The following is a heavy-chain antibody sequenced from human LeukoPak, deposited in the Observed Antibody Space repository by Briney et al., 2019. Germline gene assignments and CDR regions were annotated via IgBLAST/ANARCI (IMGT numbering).Heavy chain of an antibody. Sequence: GGSLRLSCAASGFTFSNYAMSWVRQAPGKGLEWVSGISGSDGTTYYADSVKGRFTISRDNSKNTLYLQMNGLRAEDTAVYYCATYRQVLLPFESWGQGTLVTVSS. CDR2: ISGSDGTT. CDR1: GFTFSNYA. V-gene: IGHV3-23*01. CDR3: ATYRQVLLPFES. D-gene: IGHD2-8*02. J-gene: IGHJ4*02.